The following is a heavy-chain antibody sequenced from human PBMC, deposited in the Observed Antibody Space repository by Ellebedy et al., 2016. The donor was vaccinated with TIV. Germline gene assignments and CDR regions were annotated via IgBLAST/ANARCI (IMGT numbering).Heavy chain of an antibody. J-gene: IGHJ5*02. V-gene: IGHV1-2*04. CDR2: INPNSGGT. Sequence: AASVKVSCKASGYTFTGYYMHWVRQAPGQGLEWMGWINPNSGGTNYAQKFQGWVTMTRDTSISTAYMELSRLRSEDTAVYYCARGGRITIFGVETNWFDPWGQGTLVTVSS. CDR3: ARGGRITIFGVETNWFDP. CDR1: GYTFTGYY. D-gene: IGHD3-3*01.